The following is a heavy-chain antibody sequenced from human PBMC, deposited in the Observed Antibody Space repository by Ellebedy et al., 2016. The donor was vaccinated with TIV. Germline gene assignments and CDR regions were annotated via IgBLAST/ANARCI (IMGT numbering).Heavy chain of an antibody. D-gene: IGHD4-17*01. CDR3: ARTDYGDYVRGEYYFDY. CDR1: GFLLTTVGVG. V-gene: IGHV2-5*02. J-gene: IGHJ4*02. Sequence: SGPTLVKPTQTLTLTCTFSGFLLTTVGVGVGWIRQPPGKALEWLALIYWDDDKRYSPSLKTRLTISKDTSKNQVVPTMTNMDPVDTATYYCARTDYGDYVRGEYYFDYWGQGTLVTVSS. CDR2: IYWDDDK.